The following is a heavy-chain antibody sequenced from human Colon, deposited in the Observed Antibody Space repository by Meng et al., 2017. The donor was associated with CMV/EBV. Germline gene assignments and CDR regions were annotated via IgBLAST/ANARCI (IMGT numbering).Heavy chain of an antibody. Sequence: GESLKISCAASGFTFSYYWMHWVRQVPGKGLVWVSRIKSDGSKTEHADSVRGRFTVSRDNAKNTLYLEMNTLRVEDTAVYYCTRDAGTSTSMDYWGQGTLVTVSS. D-gene: IGHD2-2*01. CDR3: TRDAGTSTSMDY. J-gene: IGHJ4*02. V-gene: IGHV3-74*03. CDR2: IKSDGSKT. CDR1: GFTFSYYW.